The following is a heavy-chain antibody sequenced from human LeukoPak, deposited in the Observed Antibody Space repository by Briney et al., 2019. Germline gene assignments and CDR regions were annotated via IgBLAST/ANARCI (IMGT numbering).Heavy chain of an antibody. V-gene: IGHV3-11*01. CDR3: AKARDSSGYYPIDY. D-gene: IGHD3-22*01. J-gene: IGHJ4*02. CDR2: ISRGGSTT. CDR1: GFTFSDSY. Sequence: PGGSLRLSCAASGFTFSDSYMSWIRQAPGKGLEWVSYISRGGSTTYYADSVKGRFTTSRDNAKNSLYLRMNSLRAEDTAVYYCAKARDSSGYYPIDYWGQGTLVTVSS.